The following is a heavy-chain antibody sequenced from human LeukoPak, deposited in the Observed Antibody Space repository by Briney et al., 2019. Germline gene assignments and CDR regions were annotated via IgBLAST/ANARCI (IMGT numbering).Heavy chain of an antibody. V-gene: IGHV4-34*01. J-gene: IGHJ5*02. CDR1: GGSFSGYH. CDR3: ARGFPSSSRWFDP. Sequence: PSETLSLTCGVSGGSFSGYHWTLIRLRPGKGLEWIGDIDHSGSTHYNPSLKSRVTISLDTSNNQFSLKLNSVTAADTAVYYCARGFPSSSRWFDPWGQGTLVTVSS. CDR2: IDHSGST. D-gene: IGHD6-6*01.